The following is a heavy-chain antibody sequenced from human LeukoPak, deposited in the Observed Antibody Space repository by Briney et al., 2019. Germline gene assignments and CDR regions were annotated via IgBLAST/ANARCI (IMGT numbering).Heavy chain of an antibody. Sequence: SETLSLTCAVHGGSFSNYYWSWIRQPPGKGLEWIGEINDSGTINYNPSLMSRVTISVDKSKNQFSLKLSSVTAADTAVYYCARRWNYGRNYYIDVWGKGATVSVSS. CDR3: ARRWNYGRNYYIDV. J-gene: IGHJ6*03. V-gene: IGHV4-34*01. D-gene: IGHD1-7*01. CDR2: INDSGTI. CDR1: GGSFSNYY.